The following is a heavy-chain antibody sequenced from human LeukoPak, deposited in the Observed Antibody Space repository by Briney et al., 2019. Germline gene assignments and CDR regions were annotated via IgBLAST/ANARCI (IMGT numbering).Heavy chain of an antibody. CDR1: GFTFSSYT. Sequence: PGGSLRLSCAASGFTFSSYTMYWVRQAPGKGLEWVSYISSSSNTIYYADSVKGRFTISRDNAKNSLYLQMNSLRAEDTAVYYCAREASAPETWEVDYWGQGTMVTVSS. V-gene: IGHV3-48*01. D-gene: IGHD1-26*01. J-gene: IGHJ4*02. CDR2: ISSSSNTI. CDR3: AREASAPETWEVDY.